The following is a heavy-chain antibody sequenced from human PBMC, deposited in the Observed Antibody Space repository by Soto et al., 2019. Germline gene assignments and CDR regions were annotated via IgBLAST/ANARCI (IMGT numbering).Heavy chain of an antibody. J-gene: IGHJ3*02. D-gene: IGHD3-22*01. CDR1: GGTFSSYA. Sequence: SVKVSCKASGGTFSSYAICWVRQAPGQGLEWMGGIIPIFGTANYAQKFQGRVTITADESTSTAYMELSSLRSEDTAVYYCARTATNYYDRSGHEIDAFDIWGQGTMVTVSS. V-gene: IGHV1-69*13. CDR3: ARTATNYYDRSGHEIDAFDI. CDR2: IIPIFGTA.